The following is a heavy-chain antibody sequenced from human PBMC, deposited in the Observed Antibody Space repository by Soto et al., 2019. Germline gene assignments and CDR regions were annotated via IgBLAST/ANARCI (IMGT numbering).Heavy chain of an antibody. V-gene: IGHV3-30*04. CDR1: GFTFSSYA. Sequence: GGSLRLSCAASGFTFSSYAMHWVRQAPGKGLEWVAVISYDGSNKYYADSVKGRFTISRDNSKNTLYLQMNSLRAEDTAVYYRASESRGSRGAFDIWGQGTMVTVSS. CDR3: ASESRGSRGAFDI. CDR2: ISYDGSNK. J-gene: IGHJ3*02. D-gene: IGHD5-12*01.